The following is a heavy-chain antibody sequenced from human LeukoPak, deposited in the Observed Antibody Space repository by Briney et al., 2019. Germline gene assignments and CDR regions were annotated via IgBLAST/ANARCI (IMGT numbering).Heavy chain of an antibody. Sequence: SSETLSPTCTVSGGSISSYYWGWLRQPPGQGLEWIGSIHHSGSTYYKSSLKSRVTISIDTSKNQFSLKLSSVTAADTAVYYCAKAAGDSSTYEYYHGMDVWGQGTTVTVSS. CDR2: IHHSGST. CDR3: AKAAGDSSTYEYYHGMDV. D-gene: IGHD6-13*01. CDR1: GGSISSYY. V-gene: IGHV4-38-2*02. J-gene: IGHJ6*02.